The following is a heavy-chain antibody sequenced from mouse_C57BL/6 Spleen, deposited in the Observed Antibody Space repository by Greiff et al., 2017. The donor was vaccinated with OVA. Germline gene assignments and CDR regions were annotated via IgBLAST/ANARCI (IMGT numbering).Heavy chain of an antibody. D-gene: IGHD4-1*01. CDR1: GFTFSDYY. CDR3: ARGLGRDYAMDY. Sequence: EVHLVESEGGLVQPGSSMKLSCTASGFTFSDYYMAWVRQVPEKGLEWVANINYDGSSTYYLDSLKSRFIISRDNAKNILYLQMSSLKSEDTATYYCARGLGRDYAMDYWGQGTSVTVSS. CDR2: INYDGSST. J-gene: IGHJ4*01. V-gene: IGHV5-16*01.